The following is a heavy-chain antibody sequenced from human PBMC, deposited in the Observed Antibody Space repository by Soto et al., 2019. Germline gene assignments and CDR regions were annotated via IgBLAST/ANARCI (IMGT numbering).Heavy chain of an antibody. CDR3: ATAGSYRFDH. Sequence: PGGSLRLSCATSGFTFSNYWIHWVRRAPGEGLVWVSRINPDATTINYADSVKGRFTVSRDNAKNTLYLQMNSLRAEDTAVYYCATAGSYRFDHWGQGTLVTVS. V-gene: IGHV3-74*01. CDR2: INPDATTI. D-gene: IGHD3-10*01. J-gene: IGHJ4*02. CDR1: GFTFSNYW.